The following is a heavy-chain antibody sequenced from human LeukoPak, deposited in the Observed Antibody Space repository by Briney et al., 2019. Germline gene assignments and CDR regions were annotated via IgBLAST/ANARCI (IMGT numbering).Heavy chain of an antibody. J-gene: IGHJ3*02. CDR3: ARGLVVGGSGVWAFDI. D-gene: IGHD1-26*01. CDR2: IYKIGNT. CDR1: GFTVSNNY. V-gene: IGHV3-66*01. Sequence: PGGSLRLSRAASGFTVSNNYMTWVRQAPGKGLEWVSVIYKIGNTFYADFVKGRFTISRDNFRNTLYLQMNSLRAEDTALYYCARGLVVGGSGVWAFDIWGQGTMVTVSS.